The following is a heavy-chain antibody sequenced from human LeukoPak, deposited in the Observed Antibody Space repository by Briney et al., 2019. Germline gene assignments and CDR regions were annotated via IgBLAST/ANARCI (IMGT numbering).Heavy chain of an antibody. CDR2: ISGSGGST. Sequence: GGSLRFSCAASGFTFSSYAMSWVRQAPGKGLEWVSAISGSGGSTYYADSVKGRFTISRDNSKNTLYLQMNSLRAEDTAVYYCAKALEVRGTVEGYWGQGTLVTVSS. V-gene: IGHV3-23*01. CDR1: GFTFSSYA. J-gene: IGHJ4*02. CDR3: AKALEVRGTVEGY. D-gene: IGHD3-10*01.